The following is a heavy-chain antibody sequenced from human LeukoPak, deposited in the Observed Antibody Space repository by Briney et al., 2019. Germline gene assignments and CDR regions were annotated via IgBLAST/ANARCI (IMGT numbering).Heavy chain of an antibody. V-gene: IGHV3-64*01. CDR2: ISSNGGST. J-gene: IGHJ4*02. Sequence: PGGSLRLSCAASGFTFNNYAMHWVRQAPGKGLEYVSSISSNGGSTYYANSVKGRFTISRENSQNTLYLRMGSLRAEDMAVYYCARASWYSSSLTLDFWGQGSLVTVSS. CDR3: ARASWYSSSLTLDF. CDR1: GFTFNNYA. D-gene: IGHD6-19*01.